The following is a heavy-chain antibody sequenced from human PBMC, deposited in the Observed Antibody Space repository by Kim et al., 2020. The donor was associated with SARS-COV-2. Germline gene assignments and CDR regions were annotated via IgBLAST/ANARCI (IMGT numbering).Heavy chain of an antibody. V-gene: IGHV3-30-3*01. CDR3: ARDSSSSTHYYYVMDV. J-gene: IGHJ6*02. D-gene: IGHD6-6*01. CDR1: GFTFSSYA. CDR2: ISYDGSNK. Sequence: GGSLRLSCAASGFTFSSYAMHWVRQAPGKGLEWVTVISYDGSNKYYADSVKGRFTISRDNSKNTLYLQMNSLRGEDTAVYFCARDSSSSTHYYYVMDVWGQGPTVTVSS.